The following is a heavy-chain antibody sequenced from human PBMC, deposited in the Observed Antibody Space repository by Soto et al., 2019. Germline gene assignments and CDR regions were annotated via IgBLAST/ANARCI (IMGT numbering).Heavy chain of an antibody. CDR2: INPNSGGT. CDR3: ARDFLGGYDPDYYYYGRDV. CDR1: GDTFTGYY. D-gene: IGHD5-12*01. J-gene: IGHJ6*04. V-gene: IGHV1-2*04. Sequence: ASVKVSCEASGDTFTGYYMHWVRQAPGQGLEWMGWINPNSGGTNYAQKFQGWVTMTRDTSISTAYMELSRLRSDDTAVYYCARDFLGGYDPDYYYYGRDVWGKGTTVPVSS.